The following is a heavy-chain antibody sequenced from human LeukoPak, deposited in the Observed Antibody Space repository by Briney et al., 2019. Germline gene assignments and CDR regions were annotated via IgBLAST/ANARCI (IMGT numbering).Heavy chain of an antibody. J-gene: IGHJ4*02. CDR1: GFTFSSYA. CDR3: ARGLIVGATEGGAFDY. CDR2: ISSDGSNK. V-gene: IGHV3-30*04. Sequence: GGSLRLSCAASGFTFSSYAMHWVRQAPGKGLEWVALISSDGSNKYHGDSVKGRFTISRDNSKNTLYLQMNRVRAEDTAVYYCARGLIVGATEGGAFDYWGQGTLVTVSS. D-gene: IGHD1-26*01.